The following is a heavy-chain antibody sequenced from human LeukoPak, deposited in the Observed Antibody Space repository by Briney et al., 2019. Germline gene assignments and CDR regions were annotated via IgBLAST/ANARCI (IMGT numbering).Heavy chain of an antibody. CDR1: GGSISSYY. Sequence: SETLSLTCTVSGGSISSYYWSWIRQPPGKGLEWIGYIYYSGSTNYNPSLKSRVTISVDTSKNQFSLKLSSVTAADTAVYYCARDNYYGSGSNNCFDPWGQGTLVTVSS. V-gene: IGHV4-59*01. CDR2: IYYSGST. J-gene: IGHJ5*02. D-gene: IGHD3-10*01. CDR3: ARDNYYGSGSNNCFDP.